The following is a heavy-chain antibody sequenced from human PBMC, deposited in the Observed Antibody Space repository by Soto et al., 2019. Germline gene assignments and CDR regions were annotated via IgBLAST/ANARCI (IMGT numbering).Heavy chain of an antibody. Sequence: EASVKVSCKVSGYTLTELSMHWVRQAPGKGLEWMGGFDPEDGETIYAQKFQGRVTMTEDTSTDTAYMELSSLRSEDTAVYYCATDLPYDILTGYYYYGMDVWGQGTTVTVSS. CDR3: ATDLPYDILTGYYYYGMDV. J-gene: IGHJ6*02. V-gene: IGHV1-24*01. CDR1: GYTLTELS. D-gene: IGHD3-9*01. CDR2: FDPEDGET.